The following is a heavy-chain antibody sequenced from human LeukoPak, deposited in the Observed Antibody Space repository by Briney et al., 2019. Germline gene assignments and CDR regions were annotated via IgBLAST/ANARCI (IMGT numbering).Heavy chain of an antibody. D-gene: IGHD6-13*01. CDR1: GGSISSYY. CDR2: IYYSGST. J-gene: IGHJ5*02. Sequence: PSETLSLTCTVSGGSISSYYWSWIRQPPGKGLEWIGYIYYSGSTNYNPSPKSRVTISVDTSKNQFSLKLSSVTAADTAVYYCARAGIAAADAWFDPWGQGTLVTVSS. CDR3: ARAGIAAADAWFDP. V-gene: IGHV4-59*01.